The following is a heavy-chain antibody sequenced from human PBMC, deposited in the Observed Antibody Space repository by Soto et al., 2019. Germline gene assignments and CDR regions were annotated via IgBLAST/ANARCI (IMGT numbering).Heavy chain of an antibody. CDR1: GGSISSGDYY. CDR3: ARDRGITMVRGATPHYYYGMDV. Sequence: SETLSLTCTVSGGSISSGDYYWSWIRQPPGKGLEWIGYIYYSGSTYYNPSLKSRVTISVDTSKNQFSLKLSSVTAADTAVYYCARDRGITMVRGATPHYYYGMDVWGQGTTVTVSS. V-gene: IGHV4-30-4*01. J-gene: IGHJ6*02. D-gene: IGHD3-10*01. CDR2: IYYSGST.